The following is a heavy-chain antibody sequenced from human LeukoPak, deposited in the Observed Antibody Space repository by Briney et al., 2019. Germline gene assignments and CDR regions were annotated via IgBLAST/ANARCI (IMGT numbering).Heavy chain of an antibody. CDR3: ARLRYNDFWSGSWKFYYYMDV. J-gene: IGHJ6*03. CDR2: IRYDGSNK. D-gene: IGHD3-3*01. CDR1: GFTFSSYW. Sequence: GGSLRLSCAASGFTFSSYWMSWVRQAPGKGLEWVAFIRYDGSNKYYADSVKGRFTISRDNSKNTLYLQMNSLRAEDTAIYYCARLRYNDFWSGSWKFYYYMDVWGKGTTVTVSS. V-gene: IGHV3-33*08.